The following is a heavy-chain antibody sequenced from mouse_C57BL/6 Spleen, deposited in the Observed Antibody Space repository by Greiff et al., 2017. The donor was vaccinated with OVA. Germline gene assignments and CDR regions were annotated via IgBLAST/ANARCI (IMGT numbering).Heavy chain of an antibody. J-gene: IGHJ1*03. CDR1: GYTFTSYW. CDR2: IDPSDSET. CDR3: ARPGGYHWYFDV. D-gene: IGHD2-2*01. Sequence: VQLQQPGAELVRPGSSVKLSCKASGYTFTSYWMHWVKQRPIQGLEWIGNIDPSDSETHYNQKFKDKATLTVDKSSSTAYMQLSSLTSEDSAVYYCARPGGYHWYFDVWGTGTTVTVSS. V-gene: IGHV1-52*01.